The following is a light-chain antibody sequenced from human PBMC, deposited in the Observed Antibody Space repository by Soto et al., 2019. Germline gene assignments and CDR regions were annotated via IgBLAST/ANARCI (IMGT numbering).Light chain of an antibody. Sequence: DIQMTQSPSTLSSSVGDRVTITCRASHSVDTWLAWYQQKPGKSPKLLIYKASNLVSGVPSRFSGSGSGTDFTLTISSLQPDDLATYYCQQYVGFPYTFGQGTKLEIK. CDR3: QQYVGFPYT. CDR2: KAS. CDR1: HSVDTW. J-gene: IGKJ2*01. V-gene: IGKV1-5*03.